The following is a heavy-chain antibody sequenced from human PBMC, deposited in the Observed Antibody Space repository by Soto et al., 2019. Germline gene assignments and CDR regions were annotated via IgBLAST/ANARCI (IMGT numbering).Heavy chain of an antibody. J-gene: IGHJ6*02. CDR1: GYTFTIYG. CDR2: ISAYNGNT. D-gene: IGHD3-16*02. Sequence: ASVKVSCKASGYTFTIYGISWVRQAPGQGLEWMGWISAYNGNTNYAQKLQGRVTMTTDTSTGTAYMELRSLRSDDTAVYYCAKGYVWGSYRPSMDVWGHGTTVTVSS. V-gene: IGHV1-18*01. CDR3: AKGYVWGSYRPSMDV.